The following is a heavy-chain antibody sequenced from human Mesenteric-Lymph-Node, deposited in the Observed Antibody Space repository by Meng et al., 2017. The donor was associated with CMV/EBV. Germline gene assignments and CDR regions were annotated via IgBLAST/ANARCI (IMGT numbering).Heavy chain of an antibody. D-gene: IGHD3-3*01. CDR1: GFTFNNYA. Sequence: GGSLRLSCATSGFTFNNYAMIWVRQAPGKGLEWVSSMSGSGGSTNYADSVKGRFTISRDNSKNTLYLQMNSLRAEDTAVYHCAKERSDYDFWSGYYTGAFDIWGQGTMVTVSS. CDR2: MSGSGGST. CDR3: AKERSDYDFWSGYYTGAFDI. J-gene: IGHJ3*02. V-gene: IGHV3-23*01.